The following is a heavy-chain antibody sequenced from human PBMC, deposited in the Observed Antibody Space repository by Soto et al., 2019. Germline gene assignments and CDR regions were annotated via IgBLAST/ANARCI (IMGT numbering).Heavy chain of an antibody. CDR3: SIYYDSSGYYKPYTKQFDY. CDR2: IIPIFGTA. J-gene: IGHJ4*02. CDR1: GGTFSSYA. Sequence: SVKVSCKASGGTFSSYAISWVRQAPGQGLEWMGGIIPIFGTANYAQKFQGRVTITADESTSTAYMELSSLRSEDTAVYYCSIYYDSSGYYKPYTKQFDYWGQGTLVTVSS. D-gene: IGHD3-22*01. V-gene: IGHV1-69*13.